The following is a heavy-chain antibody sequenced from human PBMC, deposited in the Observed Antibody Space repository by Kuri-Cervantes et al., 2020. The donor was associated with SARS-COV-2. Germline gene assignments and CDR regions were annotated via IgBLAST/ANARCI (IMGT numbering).Heavy chain of an antibody. V-gene: IGHV3-7*03. Sequence: GESLKISCAASGFTFSGYRMSWVRQAPGKGLEWVANIKQDGSEKYYVDSVKGRLTISRDNAKNSLYLQMNSLRAEDTAVYYCAKIAHVVVIAGAFDLWGQGTMVTVSS. D-gene: IGHD2-21*01. CDR3: AKIAHVVVIAGAFDL. CDR2: IKQDGSEK. CDR1: GFTFSGYR. J-gene: IGHJ3*01.